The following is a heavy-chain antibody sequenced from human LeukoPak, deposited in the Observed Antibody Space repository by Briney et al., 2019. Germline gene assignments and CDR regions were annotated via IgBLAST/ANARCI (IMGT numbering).Heavy chain of an antibody. Sequence: ASVKVSCKASGYTFTSYGISWVRQAPGQGLEWMGWISAYNGNTNYAQKLQGRVTMTTDTSTSTAYMELRSLSSDDTAVYYCARTYSSSWYGLFDYWGQGTLVTVSS. CDR3: ARTYSSSWYGLFDY. CDR2: ISAYNGNT. V-gene: IGHV1-18*01. D-gene: IGHD6-13*01. J-gene: IGHJ4*02. CDR1: GYTFTSYG.